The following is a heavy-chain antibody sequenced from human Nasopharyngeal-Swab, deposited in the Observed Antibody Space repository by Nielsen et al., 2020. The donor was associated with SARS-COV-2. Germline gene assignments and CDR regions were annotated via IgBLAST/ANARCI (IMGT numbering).Heavy chain of an antibody. CDR2: IYYSGST. CDR3: ARHLAVAGDFDY. Sequence: SETLSLTCTVSGGSISSYYWSWIRQPPGKGLEWIGYIYYSGSTNYNPSLKSRVTISVDTSKNQFSLKLSSVTAEDTAVYYCARHLAVAGDFDYWGQGTLVTVSS. D-gene: IGHD6-19*01. V-gene: IGHV4-59*08. CDR1: GGSISSYY. J-gene: IGHJ4*02.